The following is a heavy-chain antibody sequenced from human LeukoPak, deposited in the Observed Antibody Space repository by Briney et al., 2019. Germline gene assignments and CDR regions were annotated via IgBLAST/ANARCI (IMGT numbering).Heavy chain of an antibody. CDR1: GFTFSSYA. D-gene: IGHD6-19*01. J-gene: IGHJ4*02. V-gene: IGHV3-21*01. CDR3: ARDSAVAGGFDY. Sequence: GGSLRLSCAASGFTFSSYAMSWVRQAPGKGLVWVSSISSSSSYIYYADSVKGRFTISRDNAKNSLYLQMNSLRAEDTAVYYCARDSAVAGGFDYWGQGTLVTVSS. CDR2: ISSSSSYI.